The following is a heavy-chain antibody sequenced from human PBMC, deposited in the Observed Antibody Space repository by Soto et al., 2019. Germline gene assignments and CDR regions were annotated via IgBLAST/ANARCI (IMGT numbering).Heavy chain of an antibody. Sequence: ASVKVSCKASGYTFTSYYMHWVRQAPGQGLEWTGIINPSGGSTSYAQKFQGRVTMTRDTSTSTVYMELSSLRSEDTAVYYCVRSRGGITGTTIGNWFDPWRQGTLVTVTS. CDR3: VRSRGGITGTTIGNWFDP. D-gene: IGHD1-7*01. CDR1: GYTFTSYY. J-gene: IGHJ5*02. V-gene: IGHV1-46*01. CDR2: INPSGGST.